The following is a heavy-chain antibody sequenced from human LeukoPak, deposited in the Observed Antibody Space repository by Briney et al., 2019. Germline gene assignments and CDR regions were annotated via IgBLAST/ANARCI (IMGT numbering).Heavy chain of an antibody. CDR1: GYSISSGYY. V-gene: IGHV4-38-2*01. Sequence: SETLSLTCAASGYSISSGYYWGWIRQPPGKGLEWIGSIYHSGSTYYNPSLKSRVTISVDTSKNQFSLKLSSVTAADTAVYYCARCGYSYGYFDYWGQGTLVTVSS. CDR2: IYHSGST. D-gene: IGHD5-18*01. CDR3: ARCGYSYGYFDY. J-gene: IGHJ4*02.